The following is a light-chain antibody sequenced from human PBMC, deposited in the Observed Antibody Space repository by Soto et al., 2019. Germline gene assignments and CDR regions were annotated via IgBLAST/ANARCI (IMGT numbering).Light chain of an antibody. CDR2: AAS. V-gene: IGKV1-27*01. J-gene: IGKJ1*01. CDR1: QGVSNY. Sequence: DIQMTQSPSSLSASVGDRVTITCRASQGVSNYLAWYHQKPGKVPKLLIYAASTLQSGGPSRFSGSGSGTDFTLTIISLQPEDVATYYCQKYDSAPRTFGQGTKVDI. CDR3: QKYDSAPRT.